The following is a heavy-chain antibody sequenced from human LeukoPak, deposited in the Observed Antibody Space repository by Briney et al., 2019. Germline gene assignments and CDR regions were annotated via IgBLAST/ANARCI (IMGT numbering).Heavy chain of an antibody. Sequence: ASVKVSRKASGYTFTSYYMHWVRQAPGQGLEWMGIINPSDGSTSYAQKFQGRVTMTRDMSTSTVYMELSSLRSEDTAVYYCARDYNYYDSSGYYPIFDYWGQGTLVTVTS. CDR3: ARDYNYYDSSGYYPIFDY. CDR2: INPSDGST. CDR1: GYTFTSYY. V-gene: IGHV1-46*01. J-gene: IGHJ4*02. D-gene: IGHD3-22*01.